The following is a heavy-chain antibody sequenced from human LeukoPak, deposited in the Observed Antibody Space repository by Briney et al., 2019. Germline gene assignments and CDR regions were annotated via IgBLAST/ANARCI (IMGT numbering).Heavy chain of an antibody. V-gene: IGHV3-53*01. D-gene: IGHD3-10*01. Sequence: GGSLRLSCAASGFTVSSNYMSWVRQAPGKGLEWVSVIYSGGSTYYADSVKGRFTISRDNSKNTLYLQMNSLRAEDTAVYYCASLSYGSGSSWDYWGQGTLVTVSS. CDR3: ASLSYGSGSSWDY. J-gene: IGHJ4*02. CDR1: GFTVSSNY. CDR2: IYSGGST.